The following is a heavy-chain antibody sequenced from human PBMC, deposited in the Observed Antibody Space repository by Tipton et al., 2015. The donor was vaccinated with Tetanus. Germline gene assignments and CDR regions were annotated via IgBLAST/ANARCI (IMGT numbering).Heavy chain of an antibody. V-gene: IGHV1-46*01. J-gene: IGHJ4*02. CDR3: GRAGGGGRRINGPAGIDY. CDR1: GYTLTSYH. Sequence: QLVQSGAEVKKPGASVKVPCKASGYTLTSYHMHWVRQAPGQGLEWMGIINPIGGSTSYEQKFQGRTTMTGDTSKSTVYMDLNSRGSGARAVCSGGRAGGGGRRINGPAGIDYWGQGTLVTVSS. CDR2: INPIGGST. D-gene: IGHD1-20*01.